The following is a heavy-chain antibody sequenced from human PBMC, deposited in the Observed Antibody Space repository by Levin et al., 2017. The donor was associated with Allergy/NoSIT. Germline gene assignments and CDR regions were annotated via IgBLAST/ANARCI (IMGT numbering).Heavy chain of an antibody. V-gene: IGHV4-59*01. CDR2: MSSSGSA. CDR3: ARSGPRITAPGPVDY. D-gene: IGHD3-10*01. J-gene: IGHJ4*02. CDR1: GGPINNYY. Sequence: SQTLSLTCTVSGGPINNYYWSWIRQPPGKGLEWIGYMSSSGSANYNPSLKSRVSISVDTSKNQFSLRLSSVTAADTAVYYCARSGPRITAPGPVDYWGQGILVTVSS.